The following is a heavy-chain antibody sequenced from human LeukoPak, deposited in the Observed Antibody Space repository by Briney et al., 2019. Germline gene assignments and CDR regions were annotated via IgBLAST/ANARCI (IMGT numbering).Heavy chain of an antibody. Sequence: ASVKVSCKASGYTFTSYDINWVRQATGQGLEWMGWMNPNSGNTGYAQKFQGRATMTRNTSISTAYMELSSLRSEDTAVYYCARGRKRIAVVPAAINYYYYMDVWGKGTTVTVSS. J-gene: IGHJ6*03. CDR3: ARGRKRIAVVPAAINYYYYMDV. D-gene: IGHD2-2*02. V-gene: IGHV1-8*01. CDR1: GYTFTSYD. CDR2: MNPNSGNT.